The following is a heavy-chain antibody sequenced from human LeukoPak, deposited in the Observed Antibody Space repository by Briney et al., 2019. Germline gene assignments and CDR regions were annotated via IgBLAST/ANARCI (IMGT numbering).Heavy chain of an antibody. J-gene: IGHJ4*02. Sequence: PGGSLRLSCAASGFTFSSSVMGWVRQAPGKGLERVSGISGSGGSTDYADSVKGRFTISRDNSMNALYLQMNSLRAEDTAIYYCATVLQQWLSYFDYWGQGTLVTVSS. D-gene: IGHD6-19*01. V-gene: IGHV3-23*01. CDR1: GFTFSSSV. CDR2: ISGSGGST. CDR3: ATVLQQWLSYFDY.